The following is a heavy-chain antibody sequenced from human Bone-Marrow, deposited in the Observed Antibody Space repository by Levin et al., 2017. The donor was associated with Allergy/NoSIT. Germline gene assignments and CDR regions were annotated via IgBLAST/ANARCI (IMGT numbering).Heavy chain of an antibody. V-gene: IGHV3-23*01. CDR2: ISGSGSNT. Sequence: GGSLRLSCAASGLIFSNYAMNWVRQAPGKGLEWVSQISGSGSNTHYADSERGRFTFSRDNSNNTVYLQMNSLRADDTAVYYCAGYDTSGYHSPFDYWGQGTLVTVSS. D-gene: IGHD3-22*01. CDR3: AGYDTSGYHSPFDY. CDR1: GLIFSNYA. J-gene: IGHJ4*02.